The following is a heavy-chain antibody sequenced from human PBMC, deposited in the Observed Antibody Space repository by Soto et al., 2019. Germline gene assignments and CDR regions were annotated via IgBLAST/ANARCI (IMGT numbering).Heavy chain of an antibody. CDR2: IYHSGST. J-gene: IGHJ4*02. Sequence: QVPLQESGPGLVKPSGTLSLTCAVSGGSISSSNWWSWVRQPPGKGLEWIGEIYHSGSTNYNPSLKSRVTISVDKSKNQFSLKLSSVTAADTAVYYCASRSTYCSGGSCYFGGFDYWGQGTLVTVSS. CDR3: ASRSTYCSGGSCYFGGFDY. V-gene: IGHV4-4*02. D-gene: IGHD2-15*01. CDR1: GGSISSSNW.